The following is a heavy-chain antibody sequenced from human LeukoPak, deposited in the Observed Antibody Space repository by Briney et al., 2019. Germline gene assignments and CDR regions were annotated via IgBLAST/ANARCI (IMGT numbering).Heavy chain of an antibody. V-gene: IGHV3-48*03. J-gene: IGHJ4*02. CDR3: ARISGAAAQHFDY. Sequence: GGSLRLSCAASGFTFSSYEMNWVRQAPGKGLEWVSYISSSGSTIYYADSVKGRFAISRDNAKKSLYLQMNSLRAEDTAAYYCARISGAAAQHFDYWGQGTLVTVSS. CDR2: ISSSGSTI. D-gene: IGHD6-13*01. CDR1: GFTFSSYE.